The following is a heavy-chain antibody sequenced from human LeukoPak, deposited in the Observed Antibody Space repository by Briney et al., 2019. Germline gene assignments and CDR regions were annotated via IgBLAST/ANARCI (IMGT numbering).Heavy chain of an antibody. J-gene: IGHJ4*02. V-gene: IGHV1-46*01. CDR2: INPSGGST. CDR3: ARDREPHYFDY. D-gene: IGHD1-26*01. Sequence: GASVKVSCKASGYTFTSYYMHWVRQAPGQGLEWMGIINPSGGSTSYAQKFQGRVTMTRVTSTSTVYMELSSLRSEDTAVYYCARDREPHYFDYWGQGTLVTVSS. CDR1: GYTFTSYY.